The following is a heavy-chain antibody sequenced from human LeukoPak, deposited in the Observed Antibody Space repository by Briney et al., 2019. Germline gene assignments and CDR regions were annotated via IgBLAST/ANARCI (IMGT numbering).Heavy chain of an antibody. J-gene: IGHJ4*02. CDR3: ARDAAVTDVEMATILDY. CDR2: ITGSGDST. D-gene: IGHD5-24*01. V-gene: IGHV3-23*01. Sequence: GGSLRLSCAASEFTFSNHAMSWVRQAPGKGLEWVSGITGSGDSTYYADSVKGRFTISRDSSKNTLYLQMNSLRAEDTAVYYCARDAAVTDVEMATILDYWGQGTLVTVSS. CDR1: EFTFSNHA.